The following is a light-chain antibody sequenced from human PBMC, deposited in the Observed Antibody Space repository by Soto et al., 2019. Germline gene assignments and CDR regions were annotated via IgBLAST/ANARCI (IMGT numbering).Light chain of an antibody. CDR1: QSVSSSY. J-gene: IGKJ4*01. V-gene: IGKV3-20*01. Sequence: ELVLTKFPGTLSLSPGASATLSCRASQSVSSSYLAWYQQKPGQAPRPLIYGASSSASGIPYRFSGSGSGTDFTLTISRLQPEDIAVYYCQQCGSSPLTFGGGTRVEIK. CDR3: QQCGSSPLT. CDR2: GAS.